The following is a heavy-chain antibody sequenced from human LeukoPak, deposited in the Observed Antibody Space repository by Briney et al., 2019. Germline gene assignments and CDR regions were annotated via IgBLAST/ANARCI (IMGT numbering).Heavy chain of an antibody. CDR1: GYTFTTYW. V-gene: IGHV5-51*01. CDR2: IYPGDSDT. CDR3: ARLLEGVAGTWGY. D-gene: IGHD6-19*01. Sequence: GASLQISCKGSGYTFTTYWISWVRRMRGKGLEWMGMIYPGDSDTRYSPSFQGQVTISAAKSISTAYLQWSILNATATALYYCARLLEGVAGTWGYWGEGTLVTVS. J-gene: IGHJ4*02.